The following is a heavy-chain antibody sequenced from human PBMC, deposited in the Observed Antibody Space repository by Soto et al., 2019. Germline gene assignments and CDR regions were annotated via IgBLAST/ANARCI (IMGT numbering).Heavy chain of an antibody. Sequence: ASVKVSCKASGYPFTRYSIRWVRQAPGQGLEWMGWISGYNGDTEYSKNFQGRLTMTIDTSTTTASMELRSVRSDDTDVYYCARASLTIFGAPYGMDVWGQGTSVTVPS. CDR1: GYPFTRYS. J-gene: IGHJ6*02. D-gene: IGHD3-3*01. CDR3: ARASLTIFGAPYGMDV. CDR2: ISGYNGDT. V-gene: IGHV1-18*04.